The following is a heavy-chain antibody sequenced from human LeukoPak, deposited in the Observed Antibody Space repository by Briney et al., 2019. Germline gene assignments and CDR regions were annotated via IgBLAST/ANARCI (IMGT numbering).Heavy chain of an antibody. D-gene: IGHD3-3*01. J-gene: IGHJ4*02. Sequence: SDTLSLTCAVYGGSFSGYYWSWIRQPPGQGLEWIGEINHSGRTDYNPSLKSPVTISVDTSKNQFSLKLSSVTAADTAVYYCARESGDYDFWSGYYRGAFDYWGQGTLVTVSS. CDR1: GGSFSGYY. CDR2: INHSGRT. V-gene: IGHV4-34*01. CDR3: ARESGDYDFWSGYYRGAFDY.